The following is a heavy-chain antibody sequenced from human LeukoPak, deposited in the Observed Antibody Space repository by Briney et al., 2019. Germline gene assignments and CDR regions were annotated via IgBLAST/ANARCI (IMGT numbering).Heavy chain of an antibody. CDR1: GGSISSGSYY. CDR3: ARVLWFGGPYGMDV. CDR2: IYTSGST. D-gene: IGHD3-10*01. V-gene: IGHV4-61*02. J-gene: IGHJ6*02. Sequence: PSQTLSLTCTVSGGSISSGSYYWSWIRQPAGKGLEWIGRIYTSGSTNYNPSLKSRVTIPVDTSKNQFSLKLSSVTAADTAVYYCARVLWFGGPYGMDVWGQGTTVTVSS.